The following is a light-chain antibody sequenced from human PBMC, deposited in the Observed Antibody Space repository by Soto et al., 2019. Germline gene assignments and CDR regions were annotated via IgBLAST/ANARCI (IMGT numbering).Light chain of an antibody. V-gene: IGKV1-39*01. CDR1: QSIGTY. J-gene: IGKJ2*01. CDR3: QQSYSTLRT. CDR2: AAS. Sequence: DIQMTQSPSSLSASVGDRVTITCRASQSIGTYLHWYQQKSGKAPKLLIYAASTLQSGVPSRFSGSGSGTDFTLTITSLQPEDFTTYYCQQSYSTLRTLGQGTKLEIK.